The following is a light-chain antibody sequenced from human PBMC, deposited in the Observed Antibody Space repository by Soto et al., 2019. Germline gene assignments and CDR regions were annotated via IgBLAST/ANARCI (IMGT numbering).Light chain of an antibody. CDR2: KAS. CDR3: QHYNSYPYT. V-gene: IGKV1-5*03. J-gene: IGKJ2*01. CDR1: QTISTW. Sequence: DIQMTQSPSNLSASVGDRVTITCRASQTISTWLAWYQQRPGKAPNLLIYKASSLESGVSSRFSGSGSGTEFTLTISNLQPDDFATYYCQHYNSYPYTFGQGTKLEIK.